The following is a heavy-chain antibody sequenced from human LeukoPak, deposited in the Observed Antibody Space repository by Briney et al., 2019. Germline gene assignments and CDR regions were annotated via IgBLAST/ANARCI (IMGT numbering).Heavy chain of an antibody. Sequence: PGGSLRLSCAASGFTFSSYAMHWVRQAPGKGLEWVAVISYDGSNKYYADSVKGRFTISRDNSKNTLYLQMNRLRAEDTAVYYCARDPHALLSSHFDYWGQGTLVTVSS. V-gene: IGHV3-30-3*01. CDR1: GFTFSSYA. CDR3: ARDPHALLSSHFDY. D-gene: IGHD2-15*01. CDR2: ISYDGSNK. J-gene: IGHJ4*02.